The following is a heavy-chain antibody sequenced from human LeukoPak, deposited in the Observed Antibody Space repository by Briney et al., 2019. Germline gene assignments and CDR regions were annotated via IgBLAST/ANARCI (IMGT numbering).Heavy chain of an antibody. J-gene: IGHJ5*02. Sequence: PSETLSLTCTVSGGSISSYYWSWIRQPPGKGLELIWYIYYSGSTNYNPSRKSRVTISVDKSKKQLSLKLSSVPAAEPAVYYCASHGLGYCSGGSCSQSPATKYNWFDPWGQGTLVTVSS. CDR2: IYYSGST. V-gene: IGHV4-59*08. CDR1: GGSISSYY. CDR3: ASHGLGYCSGGSCSQSPATKYNWFDP. D-gene: IGHD2-15*01.